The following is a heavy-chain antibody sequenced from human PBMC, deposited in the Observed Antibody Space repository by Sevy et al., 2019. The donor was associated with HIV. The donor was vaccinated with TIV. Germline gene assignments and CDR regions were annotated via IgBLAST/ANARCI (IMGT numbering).Heavy chain of an antibody. V-gene: IGHV1-18*01. CDR1: GYTFTRYG. D-gene: IGHD3-22*01. CDR2: ISGKSGDT. J-gene: IGHJ6*02. Sequence: ASVKVSCKASGYTFTRYGISWVRQAPGQGLEWMGWISGKSGDTNYAQRLQGRVTMTTDTSTNTAYMELGSLRSDDTAVYCCARDRNNYDSSGYPKGVDVWGQGTTVTVSS. CDR3: ARDRNNYDSSGYPKGVDV.